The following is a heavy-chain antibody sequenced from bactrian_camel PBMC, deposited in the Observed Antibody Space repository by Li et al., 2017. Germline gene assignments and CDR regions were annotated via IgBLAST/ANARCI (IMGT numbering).Heavy chain of an antibody. Sequence: HVQLVESGGGSVQAGGSLRLSCAASAGTYIRRCMGWFRQAPGKEREGVAFIDSDGIASYADSIKGRFTVSHVNSNNTLHLQMNSLKPEDTAVYYCAADLGWCGSAPLQREFRNWGQGTQVTVS. V-gene: IGHV3S53*01. CDR1: AGTYIRRC. D-gene: IGHD6*01. J-gene: IGHJ4*01. CDR3: AADLGWCGSAPLQREFRN. CDR2: IDSDGIA.